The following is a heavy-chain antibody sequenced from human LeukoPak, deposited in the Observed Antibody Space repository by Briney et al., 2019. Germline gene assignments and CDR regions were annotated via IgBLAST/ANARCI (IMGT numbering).Heavy chain of an antibody. V-gene: IGHV4-38-2*01. CDR3: AAYDSSGYFFDY. D-gene: IGHD3-22*01. J-gene: IGHJ4*02. CDR1: GYSISSGYY. Sequence: SETLSLTCAVSGYSISSGYYWGWIRQPPGKGLEWIGSIYHSESTYYNSSLKSRVTISVDTSKNQFSLKLSSVTAADTAVYYCAAYDSSGYFFDYWGQGTLVTVSS. CDR2: IYHSEST.